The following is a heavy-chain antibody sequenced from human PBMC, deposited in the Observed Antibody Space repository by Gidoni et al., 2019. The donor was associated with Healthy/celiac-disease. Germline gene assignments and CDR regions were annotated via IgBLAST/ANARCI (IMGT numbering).Heavy chain of an antibody. V-gene: IGHV3-48*03. J-gene: IGHJ4*02. CDR1: GFTFSSYE. D-gene: IGHD3-16*01. CDR3: AREVPGGRPGDY. CDR2: ISSSGSTI. Sequence: EVQLVESGGGLVQPGGSLRLSCAASGFTFSSYEMNWVRQAPGKGLEWVSYISSSGSTIYYADSVKGRFTISRDNAKNSLYLQMNSLRAEDTAVYYCAREVPGGRPGDYWGQGTLVTVSS.